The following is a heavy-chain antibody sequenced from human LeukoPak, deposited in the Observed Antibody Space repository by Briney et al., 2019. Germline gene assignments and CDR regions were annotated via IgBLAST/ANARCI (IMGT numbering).Heavy chain of an antibody. D-gene: IGHD6-6*01. CDR2: IYYSGST. J-gene: IGHJ4*02. CDR3: ARDQGIEARRIYFDY. V-gene: IGHV4-39*07. CDR1: GGSISSSSYY. Sequence: SETLSLTCTVSGGSISSSSYYWGWIRQPPGKGLEWNGSIYYSGSTYYNPSLKIRVTISVDTSNNQFSLKLSSVTAADTALYFCARDQGIEARRIYFDYWCQGTLVIVSS.